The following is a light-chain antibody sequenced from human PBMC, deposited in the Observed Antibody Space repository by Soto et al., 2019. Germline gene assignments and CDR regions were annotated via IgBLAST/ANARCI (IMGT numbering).Light chain of an antibody. V-gene: IGLV2-14*01. J-gene: IGLJ2*01. CDR3: SSYTSSSPLVV. Sequence: QSALTQPASVSGSPGQSITISCTGTSSDVGGYNYVSWYQQHRGKAPKLMIYDVSNRPSGVSNRFSDSKSGNTASLSISGLQAEDEADYYCSSYTSSSPLVVFGGGTTVTVL. CDR1: SSDVGGYNY. CDR2: DVS.